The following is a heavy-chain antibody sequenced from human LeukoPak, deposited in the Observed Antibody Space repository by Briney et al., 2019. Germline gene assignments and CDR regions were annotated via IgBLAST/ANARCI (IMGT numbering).Heavy chain of an antibody. CDR2: ISAYNGNT. D-gene: IGHD5-12*01. J-gene: IGHJ4*02. CDR1: GYTFTSYG. V-gene: IGHV1-18*01. CDR3: ARGEDGGYDLDF. Sequence: ASVKVSCKASGYTFTSYGISWVRQAPGQGVEWMGWISAYNGNTHYAQKLQDRVTMTTDTSTSTAYMELRSPRSDDTAMYYCARGEDGGYDLDFWGQGTLVTVSS.